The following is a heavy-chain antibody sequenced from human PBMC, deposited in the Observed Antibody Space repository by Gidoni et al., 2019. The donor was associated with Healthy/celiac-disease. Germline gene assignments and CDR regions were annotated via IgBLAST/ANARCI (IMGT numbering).Heavy chain of an antibody. CDR3: ARVGGHSYKGSYYYYGMDV. CDR2: IWYDGSNK. D-gene: IGHD5-18*01. CDR1: GFTFSSYG. V-gene: IGHV3-33*01. Sequence: QVQLVESGGGVVQPGRSLRLSCAASGFTFSSYGMHWVRQAPGKGLEWVAVIWYDGSNKYYADSVKGRFTISRDNSKNTLYLQMNSLRAEDTAVYYCARVGGHSYKGSYYYYGMDVWGQGTTVTVSS. J-gene: IGHJ6*02.